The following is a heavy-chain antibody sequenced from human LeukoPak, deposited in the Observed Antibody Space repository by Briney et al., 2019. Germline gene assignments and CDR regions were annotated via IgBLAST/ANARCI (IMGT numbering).Heavy chain of an antibody. J-gene: IGHJ4*02. Sequence: PGGSLRLSCAASGVTFSGYSMNWVRQAPGKGLEWVANIKQDGSEKYYVDSVKGRFTISRDNAKNSLYLQMNSLRAEDTAVYYCARDKFGGTDYWGQGTLVTVSS. CDR1: GVTFSGYS. D-gene: IGHD3-16*01. CDR3: ARDKFGGTDY. V-gene: IGHV3-7*01. CDR2: IKQDGSEK.